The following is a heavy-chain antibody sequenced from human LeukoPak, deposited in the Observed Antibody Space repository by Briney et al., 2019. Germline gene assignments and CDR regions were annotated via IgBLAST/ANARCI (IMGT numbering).Heavy chain of an antibody. CDR3: AKDLNILTGYPYYFDY. CDR1: GFTFSSCA. D-gene: IGHD3-9*01. V-gene: IGHV3-23*01. Sequence: GGSLRLSCAASGFTFSSCAMSWVRQAPGKGLEWVSAISGSGGSTYYADSVKGRFTISRDNSKNTLYLQMNSLRAEDTAVYYCAKDLNILTGYPYYFDYWGQGTLVTVSS. J-gene: IGHJ4*02. CDR2: ISGSGGST.